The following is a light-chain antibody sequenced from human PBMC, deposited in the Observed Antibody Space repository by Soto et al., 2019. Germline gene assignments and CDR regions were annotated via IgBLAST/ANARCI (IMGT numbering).Light chain of an antibody. CDR3: ATWDHSRSSYV. CDR2: NTS. V-gene: IGLV1-44*01. Sequence: QSVLTQPPSPSGTPGQGVTISCAGGSSDIGGNAINWYQHLPGTAPKLLVYNTSQRPSGVPDRFSGSKSGASASLAISGLESEDEADYYCATWDHSRSSYVFGTGTKVTVL. CDR1: SSDIGGNA. J-gene: IGLJ1*01.